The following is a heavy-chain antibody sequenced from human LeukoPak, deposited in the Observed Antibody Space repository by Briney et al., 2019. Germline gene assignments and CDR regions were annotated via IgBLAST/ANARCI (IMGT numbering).Heavy chain of an antibody. D-gene: IGHD6-19*01. CDR3: ARRGIAVAGTHYYYYYGMDV. CDR1: GYTFTSYA. V-gene: IGHV7-4-1*02. J-gene: IGHJ6*02. Sequence: ASVTVSCTASGYTFTSYAMNWVRQAPGQGLEWMGWINTNTGNPTYAQGFTGRFVFSLDTSVSTAYLQISSLKAEDTAVYYCARRGIAVAGTHYYYYYGMDVWGQGTTVTVSS. CDR2: INTNTGNP.